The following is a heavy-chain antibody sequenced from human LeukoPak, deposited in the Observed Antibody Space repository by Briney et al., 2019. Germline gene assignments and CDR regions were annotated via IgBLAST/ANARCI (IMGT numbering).Heavy chain of an antibody. D-gene: IGHD3-22*01. J-gene: IGHJ4*02. V-gene: IGHV4-30-2*01. Sequence: SETLSLTCAVSGGSISSGGYSWSWIRQPPGKGLEWIGYIYHSGSTYYNPSLKSRVTISVDRSKNQFSLKLSSVTAADTAVYYCARGYYYDNSGYSYFDYWGQGTLVTVSS. CDR1: GGSISSGGYS. CDR2: IYHSGST. CDR3: ARGYYYDNSGYSYFDY.